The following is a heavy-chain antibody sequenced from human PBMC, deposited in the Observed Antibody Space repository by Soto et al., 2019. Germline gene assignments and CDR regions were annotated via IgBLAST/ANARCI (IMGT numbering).Heavy chain of an antibody. J-gene: IGHJ5*02. CDR3: VRDGSKSLRDWFDP. V-gene: IGHV4-4*07. CDR2: VYATGTT. CDR1: RGSISKFF. Sequence: GTMSLRCNVSRGSISKFFWAWIRKTAGSGLEWMGRVYATGTTDYNPSLRSRVAMSVDISKKTFSLRLRSVTGADSGVYYCVRDGSKSLRDWFDPWGQGILVTVPS.